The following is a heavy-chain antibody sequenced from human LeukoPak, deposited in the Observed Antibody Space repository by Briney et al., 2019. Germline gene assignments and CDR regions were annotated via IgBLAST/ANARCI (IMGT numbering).Heavy chain of an antibody. Sequence: GGSLRLSCAASGFTVSSNYMSWVRQAPGKGLEWVSVIHDDGATHYADSVKGRFTISRDTSKNTLFLQMNSLRAEDTAVCYCASTSIIRGYDHDQYYWGQGTLVTVSS. CDR2: IHDDGAT. J-gene: IGHJ4*02. CDR3: ASTSIIRGYDHDQYY. V-gene: IGHV3-53*01. D-gene: IGHD5-12*01. CDR1: GFTVSSNY.